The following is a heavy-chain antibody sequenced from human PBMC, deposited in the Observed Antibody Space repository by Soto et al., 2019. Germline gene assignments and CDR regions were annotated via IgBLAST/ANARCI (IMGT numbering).Heavy chain of an antibody. Sequence: EGSLRLSCVASGFAFSSYDMSWVRQPPGKGLTWVSAISGSCGSAYYADSVKGRFTISRDNAKNTLYLQMNSLREENTPVYYSAIRDTSLVTPYYYVMEVWRQGTTVTVSS. CDR1: GFAFSSYD. V-gene: IGHV3-23*01. CDR2: ISGSCGSA. CDR3: AIRDTSLVTPYYYVMEV. D-gene: IGHD3-10*01. J-gene: IGHJ6*02.